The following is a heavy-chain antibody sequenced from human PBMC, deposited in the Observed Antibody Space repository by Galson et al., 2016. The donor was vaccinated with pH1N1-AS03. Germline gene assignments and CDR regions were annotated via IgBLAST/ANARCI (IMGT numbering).Heavy chain of an antibody. CDR3: ARQDYDDYYFNGMDV. D-gene: IGHD4-17*01. V-gene: IGHV1-18*04. CDR1: GYNFATYG. J-gene: IGHJ6*02. CDR2: IRTHRRDDT. Sequence: VKVSCKASGYNFATYGVSWVRQAPGRGPEWMGWIRTHRRDDTHYAQSFRDRATMTMDTSTNIAYLELRALRSDDTAIYYCARQDYDDYYFNGMDVWGQGTTVIVSS.